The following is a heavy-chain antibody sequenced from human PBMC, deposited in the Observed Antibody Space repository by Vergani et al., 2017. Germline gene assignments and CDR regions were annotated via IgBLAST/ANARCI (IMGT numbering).Heavy chain of an antibody. CDR2: IYYSGST. Sequence: QVQLQESGPGLVKPSETLSLTCTVSGGSISSYYWSWIRQPPGKGLEWIGYIYYSGSTNYNPSLKSRVTISVDTSKNQFSLKLSSVTAADTAVYYCARDRTTVTHGFYYYYRDVWGKGTTVTVSS. V-gene: IGHV4-59*01. CDR1: GGSISSYY. D-gene: IGHD4-17*01. J-gene: IGHJ6*03. CDR3: ARDRTTVTHGFYYYYRDV.